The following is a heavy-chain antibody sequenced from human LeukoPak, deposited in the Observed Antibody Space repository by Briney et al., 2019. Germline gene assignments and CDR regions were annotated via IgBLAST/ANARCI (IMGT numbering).Heavy chain of an antibody. CDR3: ARGGPADYGDYWFDP. CDR1: GYSFTSHY. Sequence: SVKVSCKASGYSFTSHYMHWVRQAPGQGLEWMGGIIPIFGTANYAQKFQGRVTITADKSTSTAYMELSSLRSEDTAVYYCARGGPADYGDYWFDPWGQGTLVTVSS. CDR2: IIPIFGTA. D-gene: IGHD4-17*01. J-gene: IGHJ5*02. V-gene: IGHV1-69*06.